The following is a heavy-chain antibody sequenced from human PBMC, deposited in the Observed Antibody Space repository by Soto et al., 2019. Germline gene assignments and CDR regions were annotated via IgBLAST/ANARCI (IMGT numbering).Heavy chain of an antibody. J-gene: IGHJ3*02. CDR2: IVVGSGNT. CDR1: GFTFTSSA. D-gene: IGHD3-22*01. Sequence: SVKVSCKASGFTFTSSAVQWVRQSRGQRLEWIGWIVVGSGNTNYAQKFQERVTITRDMSTSTAYMELSSLRSEDTAVYYCAASDNYYDSSGSDAFDIWGQGTMVTVSS. CDR3: AASDNYYDSSGSDAFDI. V-gene: IGHV1-58*01.